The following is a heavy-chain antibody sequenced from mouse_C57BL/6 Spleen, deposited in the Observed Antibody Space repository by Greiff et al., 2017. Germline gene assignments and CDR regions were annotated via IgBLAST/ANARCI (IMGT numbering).Heavy chain of an antibody. CDR1: GFTFSSYA. CDR2: ISDGGSYT. J-gene: IGHJ1*03. Sequence: EVHLVESGGGLVKPGGSLKLSCAASGFTFSSYAMSWVRQTPEKRLEWVATISDGGSYTYYPDNVKGRFTISRDNAKNNLYLQMSHLNSEDTAMYYCASQTTVVTPRYFDVWGTGTTVTVSS. D-gene: IGHD1-1*01. V-gene: IGHV5-4*01. CDR3: ASQTTVVTPRYFDV.